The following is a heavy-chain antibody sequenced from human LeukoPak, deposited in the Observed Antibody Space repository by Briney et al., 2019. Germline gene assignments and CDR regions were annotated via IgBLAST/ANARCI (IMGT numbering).Heavy chain of an antibody. J-gene: IGHJ3*02. V-gene: IGHV1-2*02. CDR2: INPNSGGT. D-gene: IGHD2-8*01. CDR3: ARAEMYPKGYCTNGVCHGAFDI. Sequence: ASVKVSCKASGYTFTSYYMHWVRQAPGQGLEWMGWINPNSGGTNYAQKFQGRVTMTRDTSISTAYMELSSLRAEDTAVYYCARAEMYPKGYCTNGVCHGAFDIWGQGTMVTVSS. CDR1: GYTFTSYY.